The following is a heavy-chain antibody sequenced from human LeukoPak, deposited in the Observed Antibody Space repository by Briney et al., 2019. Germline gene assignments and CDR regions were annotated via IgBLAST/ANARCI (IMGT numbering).Heavy chain of an antibody. CDR2: IYHSGRT. CDR3: ARYGALHDAFDI. D-gene: IGHD4-17*01. Sequence: SETLSLTCTVSGYSISRDYYWGWIRQPPGKGLEWIGSIYHSGRTYYNPSLNSRITISVDTSKNQFSLRLSSVTAADTAMYYCARYGALHDAFDIWGRGTMVTVSS. J-gene: IGHJ3*02. CDR1: GYSISRDYY. V-gene: IGHV4-38-2*02.